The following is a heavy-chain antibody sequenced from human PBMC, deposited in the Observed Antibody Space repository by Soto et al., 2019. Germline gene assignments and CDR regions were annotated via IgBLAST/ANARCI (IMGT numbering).Heavy chain of an antibody. CDR1: DFTFSKAW. J-gene: IGHJ3*01. CDR3: TTHYGDHDVLDV. V-gene: IGHV3-15*07. D-gene: IGHD4-17*01. CDR2: IKSKADGETT. Sequence: GGSLRLSCAVADFTFSKAWMNWVRQAPGKGLEWVSRIKSKADGETTEYAAPVKNRFTISRDDSRNTLYLQMNSLKTEYTALYYCTTHYGDHDVLDVWVQGKMVTVSS.